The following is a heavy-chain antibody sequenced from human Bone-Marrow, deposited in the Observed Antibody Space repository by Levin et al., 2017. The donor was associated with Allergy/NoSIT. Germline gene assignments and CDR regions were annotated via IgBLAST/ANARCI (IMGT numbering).Heavy chain of an antibody. V-gene: IGHV3-30-3*01. CDR2: ISYDGSNK. CDR3: ARAPLVGATPAIFDY. Sequence: GGSLRLSCAASGFTFSSYAMHWVRQAPGKGLEWVAVISYDGSNKYYADSVKGRFTISRDNSKNTLYLQMNSLRAEDTAVYYCARAPLVGATPAIFDYWGQGTLVTVSS. CDR1: GFTFSSYA. D-gene: IGHD1-26*01. J-gene: IGHJ4*02.